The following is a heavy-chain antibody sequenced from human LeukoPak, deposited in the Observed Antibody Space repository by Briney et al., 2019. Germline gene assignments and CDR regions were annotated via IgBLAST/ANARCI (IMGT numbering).Heavy chain of an antibody. V-gene: IGHV1-2*06. CDR2: INPNSGGT. CDR1: GYTFTDYY. J-gene: IGHJ4*02. Sequence: ASVKVSCKASGYTFTDYYMHWVRQAPGQGLEWMGRINPNSGGTNHAQKFQGRVTMTRDTSISTAYMELSRLRSDDTAVYYCARVLGYSPFDYWGQGTLVTVSS. D-gene: IGHD3-22*01. CDR3: ARVLGYSPFDY.